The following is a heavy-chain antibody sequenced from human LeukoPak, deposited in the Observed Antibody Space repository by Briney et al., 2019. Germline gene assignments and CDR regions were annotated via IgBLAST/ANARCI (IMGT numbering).Heavy chain of an antibody. J-gene: IGHJ4*02. CDR2: IHTSGST. CDR3: ASSPQYDFWSGYYPQFDY. D-gene: IGHD3-3*01. V-gene: IGHV4-4*07. CDR1: GDSISSYY. Sequence: SETLSLTCTVSGDSISSYYWSWIRQPAGKGLEWIGRIHTSGSTNYNPSLKSRVTISVDTSKNQFSLKLSSVTAADTAVYYCASSPQYDFWSGYYPQFDYWGQGTLVTVSS.